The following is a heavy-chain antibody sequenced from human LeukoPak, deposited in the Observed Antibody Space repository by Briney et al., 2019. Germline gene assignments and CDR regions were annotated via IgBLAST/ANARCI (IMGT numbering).Heavy chain of an antibody. J-gene: IGHJ6*03. D-gene: IGHD3-3*01. CDR1: GYTLTGDY. V-gene: IGHV1-2*06. CDR3: ARYYDFWSGQSYYMDV. Sequence: ASVKVSCKASGYTLTGDYIHWVRHAPGQGLEWMGRLNRDSGATNYSQNFQGRVTMTRDMSIGTAYMELSRLTSDDTAVYYCARYYDFWSGQSYYMDVWGEGTTVTISS. CDR2: LNRDSGAT.